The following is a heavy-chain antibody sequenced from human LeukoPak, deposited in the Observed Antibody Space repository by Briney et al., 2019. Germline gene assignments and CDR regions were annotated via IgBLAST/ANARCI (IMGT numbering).Heavy chain of an antibody. V-gene: IGHV1-69*05. D-gene: IGHD3-16*01. CDR1: GGTFSSYA. Sequence: GASVKVSCKASGGTFSSYAISWVRQAPGQGLEWMGGIIPIFGTANYAQKFQGRVTITTDESTSTAYMGLSSLRSEDTAVYYCARRGELGAFDIWGQGTMVTVSS. J-gene: IGHJ3*02. CDR3: ARRGELGAFDI. CDR2: IIPIFGTA.